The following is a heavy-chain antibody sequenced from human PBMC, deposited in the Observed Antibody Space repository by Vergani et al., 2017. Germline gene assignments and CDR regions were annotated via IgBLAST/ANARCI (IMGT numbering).Heavy chain of an antibody. CDR2: IKQDVSEK. CDR1: GFTFSSYW. D-gene: IGHD3-10*01. CDR3: AREGDRITMVRYFDY. V-gene: IGHV3-7*01. Sequence: EVQLVESGGGLVQPGGSLRLSCAASGFTFSSYWMRWVRQAPGKGLEWVANIKQDVSEKYYVASVKGRFPISRDNAKNSRYLKMNSLRAEDTAVYYCAREGDRITMVRYFDYWGQGTLVTVSS. J-gene: IGHJ4*02.